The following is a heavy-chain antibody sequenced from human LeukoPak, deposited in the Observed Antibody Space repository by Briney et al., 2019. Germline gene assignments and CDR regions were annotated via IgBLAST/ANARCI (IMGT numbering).Heavy chain of an antibody. Sequence: GGSLRLSCAASGFTFSTYGMNWVRQAPGKGLEWISFISSSGETIYYAGSVKGRFTISRDNAKNSLSLQMNSLRAEDTAVYYCANALVPAGGYWGQGTLVTVSS. J-gene: IGHJ4*02. CDR3: ANALVPAGGY. D-gene: IGHD3-16*01. CDR1: GFTFSTYG. CDR2: ISSSGETI. V-gene: IGHV3-48*03.